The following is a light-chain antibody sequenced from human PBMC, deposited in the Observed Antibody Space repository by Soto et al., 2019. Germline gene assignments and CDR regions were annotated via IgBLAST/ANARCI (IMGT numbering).Light chain of an antibody. CDR1: SSDVGGYNY. Sequence: QSVLTQPASVSGSPGQSIPISCTGTSSDVGGYNYVSWYQQHPVKAPKLMIYDVSNRPSGVSNRFSGSKSGNTASLTISGLQAEDEADYYCSSYTSSSTTVVFGGGTKLTVL. V-gene: IGLV2-14*01. CDR3: SSYTSSSTTVV. CDR2: DVS. J-gene: IGLJ2*01.